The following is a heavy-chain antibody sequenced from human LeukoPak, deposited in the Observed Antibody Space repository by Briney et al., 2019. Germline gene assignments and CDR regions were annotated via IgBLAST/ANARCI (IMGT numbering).Heavy chain of an antibody. D-gene: IGHD3-10*01. CDR2: IYDRGPA. CDR3: AGSRQASGLFSS. CDR1: GYAIISGGFS. Sequence: KPSQTLSLTCTVSGYAIISGGFSWNWIRQPPGKGLEWIGCIYDRGPAHYNPSLKSRFTISVDRPKNQFFLNVTSLTAADTAVYYCAGSRQASGLFSSWGQGTLVVVSS. J-gene: IGHJ5*02. V-gene: IGHV4-30-2*01.